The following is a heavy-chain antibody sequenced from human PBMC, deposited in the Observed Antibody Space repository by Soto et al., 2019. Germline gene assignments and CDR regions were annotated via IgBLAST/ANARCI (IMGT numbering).Heavy chain of an antibody. Sequence: SETLSLTCAVYGGSVNGYYWNWLRQPPGKGLEWIGEINHTGGTHYNPSLKSRVTMSVDTSKNQFSLRLSSVTAADTAIYYCATRITVFGLLIPPFDPWGQGTQVTVSS. CDR2: INHTGGT. J-gene: IGHJ5*02. CDR1: GGSVNGYY. CDR3: ATRITVFGLLIPPFDP. D-gene: IGHD3-3*01. V-gene: IGHV4-34*01.